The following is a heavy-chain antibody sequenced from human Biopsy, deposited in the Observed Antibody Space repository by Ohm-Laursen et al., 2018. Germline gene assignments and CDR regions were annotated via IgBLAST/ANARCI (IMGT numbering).Heavy chain of an antibody. J-gene: IGHJ4*02. CDR1: GDSVRSGSFY. D-gene: IGHD6-19*01. V-gene: IGHV4-61*01. CDR2: IYDRGST. CDR3: ARGMRSSGWPYFDS. Sequence: SETLSLTCTVSGDSVRSGSFYWTWIRQTPGQGLEYIGPIYDRGSTANYNPSLESRVTMSVDMPKNQFSLKLSSVTAADTAIYYCARGMRSSGWPYFDSWGQGTLVTVSS.